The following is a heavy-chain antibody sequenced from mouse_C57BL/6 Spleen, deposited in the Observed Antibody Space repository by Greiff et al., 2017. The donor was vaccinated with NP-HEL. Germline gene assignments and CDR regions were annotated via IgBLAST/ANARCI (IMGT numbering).Heavy chain of an antibody. CDR1: GYTFTSYW. D-gene: IGHD2-5*01. Sequence: QVQLQQPGAELVKPGASVKMSCKASGYTFTSYWITWVKQRPGQGLEWIGDIYPGSGSTNYNEKFKSKATLTVDTSSSTAYMQLSSLTSEDSAVYYGARRGSYSNYGGYAMDYWGQGTSVTVSS. CDR2: IYPGSGST. CDR3: ARRGSYSNYGGYAMDY. V-gene: IGHV1-55*01. J-gene: IGHJ4*01.